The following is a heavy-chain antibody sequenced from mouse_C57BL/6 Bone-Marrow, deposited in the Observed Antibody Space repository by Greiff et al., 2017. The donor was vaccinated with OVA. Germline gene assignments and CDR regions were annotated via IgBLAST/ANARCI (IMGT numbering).Heavy chain of an antibody. D-gene: IGHD2-3*01. V-gene: IGHV1-54*01. Sequence: VQLQQSGAELVRPGTSVKVSCKASGYAFTNYLIEWVKQRPGQGLEWIGVINPGSGGTNYNEKFKGKATLTADKSSSTAYMQLSSLTSEDSAVYFCARYDGYYVAYWGQGTLVTVSA. CDR3: ARYDGYYVAY. CDR1: GYAFTNYL. J-gene: IGHJ3*01. CDR2: INPGSGGT.